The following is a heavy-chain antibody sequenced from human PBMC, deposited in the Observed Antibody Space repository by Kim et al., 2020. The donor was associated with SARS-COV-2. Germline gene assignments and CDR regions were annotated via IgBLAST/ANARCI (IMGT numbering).Heavy chain of an antibody. CDR1: GDDFRSYA. CDR2: INPKTGNP. V-gene: IGHV7-4-1*01. D-gene: IGHD6-13*01. CDR3: AREAMYNSTWAAF. J-gene: IGHJ1*01. Sequence: ASVKGSCKTSGDDFRSYAMNWVRQAPGQGLEWMGWINPKTGNPKYAQEFTGRVTFSWDTAATTTYLQISSLQSEDTAVYFCAREAMYNSTWAAFWGQ.